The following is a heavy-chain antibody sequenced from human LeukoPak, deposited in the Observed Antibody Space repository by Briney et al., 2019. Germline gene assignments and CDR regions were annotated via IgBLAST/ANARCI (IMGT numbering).Heavy chain of an antibody. Sequence: GESLKISCKGSGYSFTSYWIGWVRQMPGKGLEWMGIIYPGDSDTRYSPSFQGQVTISADKSISTAYLQWSSLRASDTAMYYCARCGKSEAYYFDYWGQGTLVTVSS. J-gene: IGHJ4*02. CDR2: IYPGDSDT. V-gene: IGHV5-51*01. CDR1: GYSFTSYW. D-gene: IGHD1-14*01. CDR3: ARCGKSEAYYFDY.